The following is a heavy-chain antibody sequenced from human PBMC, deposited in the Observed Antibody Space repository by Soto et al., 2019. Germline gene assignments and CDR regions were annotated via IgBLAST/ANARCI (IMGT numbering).Heavy chain of an antibody. CDR1: GGSISSYS. D-gene: IGHD4-17*01. J-gene: IGHJ4*02. V-gene: IGHV4-59*01. Sequence: SESLSLTCTVPGGSISSYSWSWIRQPPGKGLERIGYIYYSGSTNYNPALKSRVTISVDTSKNQFSLKLSSVTAADTAVYYCARGSTVVTPEHFDYWGQGTLVTVSS. CDR2: IYYSGST. CDR3: ARGSTVVTPEHFDY.